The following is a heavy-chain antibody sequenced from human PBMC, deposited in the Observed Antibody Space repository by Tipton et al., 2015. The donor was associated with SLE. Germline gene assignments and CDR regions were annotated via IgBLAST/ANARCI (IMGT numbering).Heavy chain of an antibody. CDR3: AGHTTPGYSGYDFPFDY. CDR2: IYPGDSDT. D-gene: IGHD5-12*01. J-gene: IGHJ4*02. Sequence: QLVQSGAEVKKPGESLKISCKGSGYSFTRYWIAWVRQMSGKGLEWMGIIYPGDSDTRYSPSFQGQVTISADKSISTAYLQWSSLKASDTAMYYCAGHTTPGYSGYDFPFDYRGQGTLVTGSS. CDR1: GYSFTRYW. V-gene: IGHV5-51*01.